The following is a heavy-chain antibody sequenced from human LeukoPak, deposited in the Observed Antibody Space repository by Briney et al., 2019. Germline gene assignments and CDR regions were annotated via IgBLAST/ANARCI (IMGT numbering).Heavy chain of an antibody. CDR3: ASRGYYDNSAYFRN. CDR2: IYTSGSTSGST. V-gene: IGHV4-38-2*02. Sequence: SETLSLTCTVSGYSISSGYYWGWIRQPPGKGLEWIGRIYTSGSTSGSTNYNPSLKSRVTISVDTSKHQFSLNLTSVTAADTAVYFCASRGYYDNSAYFRNWGQGTLVTVSS. J-gene: IGHJ4*02. D-gene: IGHD3-22*01. CDR1: GYSISSGYY.